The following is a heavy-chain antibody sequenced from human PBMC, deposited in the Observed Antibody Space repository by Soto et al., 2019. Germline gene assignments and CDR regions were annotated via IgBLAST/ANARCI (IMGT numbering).Heavy chain of an antibody. CDR2: IKGEADGGTT. V-gene: IGHV3-15*01. D-gene: IGHD5-12*01. Sequence: SGFTFSNAWMSWVRQGPGRGLEWVGRIKGEADGGTTDYAAPVKGRITISRDHSKDALYLQMNSLRAEDTAVYYCARKYGDGYNTNFDYWGQGTLVTVSS. CDR1: GFTFSNAW. CDR3: ARKYGDGYNTNFDY. J-gene: IGHJ4*02.